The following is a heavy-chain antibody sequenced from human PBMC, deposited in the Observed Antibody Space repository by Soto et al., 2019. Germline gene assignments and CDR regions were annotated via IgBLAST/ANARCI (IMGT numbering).Heavy chain of an antibody. CDR2: ITFDERKK. CDR1: GVTISNYA. Sequence: GRLKRLRCAASGVTISNYAMRRVSQDKGKGLEWVAFITFDERKKYYADSVKGRFTISRDTSANSLYLQMNSLRVEDTAVYYCARAGLSGVNIGWYGPLFASRGQGTLDTVSS. CDR3: ARAGLSGVNIGWYGPLFAS. V-gene: IGHV3-30*04. D-gene: IGHD2-15*01. J-gene: IGHJ5*01.